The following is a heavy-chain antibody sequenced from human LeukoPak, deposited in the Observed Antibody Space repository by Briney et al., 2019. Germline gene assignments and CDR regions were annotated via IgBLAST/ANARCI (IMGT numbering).Heavy chain of an antibody. J-gene: IGHJ6*02. V-gene: IGHV3-23*01. CDR1: GFTFSSYA. Sequence: GGSLRLSCAASGFTFSSYAMSWVRQAPGKGLEWVSAISGSGGSTYYADSVKGRFTISRDNSKNTLYLQMNSLRAEDTAVYYCAKDPQAVTLYYYYGMDVWGQGTTVTVSS. CDR3: AKDPQAVTLYYYYGMDV. CDR2: ISGSGGST. D-gene: IGHD3-16*01.